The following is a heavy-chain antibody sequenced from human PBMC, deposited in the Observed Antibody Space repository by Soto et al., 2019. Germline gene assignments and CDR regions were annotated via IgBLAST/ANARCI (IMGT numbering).Heavy chain of an antibody. CDR2: IYWDDDK. D-gene: IGHD2-2*01. V-gene: IGHV2-5*02. J-gene: IGHJ4*02. CDR1: GFSLSTSGVG. Sequence: QITLKESGPTLVKPTQTLTLTCTFSGFSLSTSGVGVGWIRQPPGKALEWLALIYWDDDKRYSPSLKSRLTITKDTSKNQVVLTMTNMDPVDTATYYCAHTQLGIVVVPAAIGRYYFDYWGQGTLVTVSS. CDR3: AHTQLGIVVVPAAIGRYYFDY.